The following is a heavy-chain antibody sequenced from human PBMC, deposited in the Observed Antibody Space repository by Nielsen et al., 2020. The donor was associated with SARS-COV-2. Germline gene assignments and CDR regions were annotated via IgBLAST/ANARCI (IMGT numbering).Heavy chain of an antibody. V-gene: IGHV1-18*04. Sequence: GGSLRPSCKASGYTFISFCISWVRQPPGQGLEWMGWISAFNGNTNYAQKLQGRVTITTDTSTSTAYMELRGLRSDDTAVYYCARDHTMLRGRVLYFELWGRGTLVTVSS. CDR1: GYTFISFC. J-gene: IGHJ2*01. CDR2: ISAFNGNT. D-gene: IGHD3-10*01. CDR3: ARDHTMLRGRVLYFEL.